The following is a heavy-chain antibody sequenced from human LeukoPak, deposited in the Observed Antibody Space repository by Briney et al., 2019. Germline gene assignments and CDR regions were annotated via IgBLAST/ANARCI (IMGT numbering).Heavy chain of an antibody. CDR1: GFTFSNAW. J-gene: IGHJ4*02. CDR3: TTETSLGYCSSTSCYFFDY. CDR2: IKSKTDGGTT. D-gene: IGHD2-2*01. V-gene: IGHV3-15*01. Sequence: GGSLRLSCAASGFTFSNAWMSWVRQAPGKGLEWVGRIKSKTDGGTTDYAAPVKGRFTISRDDSKNTLYLQMNSLKTEDTAVYYCTTETSLGYCSSTSCYFFDYWGQGTLVTVSS.